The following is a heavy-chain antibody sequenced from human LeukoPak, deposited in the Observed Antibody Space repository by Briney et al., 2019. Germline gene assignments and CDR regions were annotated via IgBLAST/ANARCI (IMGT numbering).Heavy chain of an antibody. D-gene: IGHD3-10*01. CDR2: ISSNGGST. Sequence: PGGSLRLSCAASGFTFSSYAMHWVRQAPGKGLEYVSAISSNGGSTYYANSVKGRFTISRDNSKNTLYLQMGSLRAEDMAVYYCARAVRGVGYFDYWGQGTLVTVSS. CDR1: GFTFSSYA. CDR3: ARAVRGVGYFDY. V-gene: IGHV3-64*01. J-gene: IGHJ4*02.